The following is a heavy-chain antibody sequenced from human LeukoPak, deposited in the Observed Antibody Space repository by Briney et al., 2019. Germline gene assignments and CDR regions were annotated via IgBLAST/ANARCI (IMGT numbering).Heavy chain of an antibody. CDR2: IYHSGST. CDR1: GYSISSGYY. Sequence: TSETLSLTCTVSGYSISSGYYWAWIRQPPGKGLEWIGSIYHSGSTNYNPSLKSRVTISVDTSKNQFSLKLSSVTAADTAVYYCARHRYYYGSGSYDYWGQGTLVTVSS. CDR3: ARHRYYYGSGSYDY. V-gene: IGHV4-38-2*02. J-gene: IGHJ4*02. D-gene: IGHD3-10*01.